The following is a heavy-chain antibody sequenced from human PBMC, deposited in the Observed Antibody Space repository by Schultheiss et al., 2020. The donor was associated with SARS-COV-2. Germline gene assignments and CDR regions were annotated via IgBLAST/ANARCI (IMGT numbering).Heavy chain of an antibody. V-gene: IGHV4-59*01. CDR1: GGSISSYY. D-gene: IGHD3-10*01. J-gene: IGHJ6*03. Sequence: SETLSLTCTVSGGSISSYYWSWIRQPPGKGLEWIGYIYYSGSTNYNPSLKSRVTISVDTSKNQFSLKLSSVTAADTAVYYCARDLLLWFEELTGHYYMDVWGKGTTVTVSS. CDR3: ARDLLLWFEELTGHYYMDV. CDR2: IYYSGST.